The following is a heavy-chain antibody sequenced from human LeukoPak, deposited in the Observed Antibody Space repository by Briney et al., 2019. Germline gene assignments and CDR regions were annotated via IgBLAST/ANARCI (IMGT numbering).Heavy chain of an antibody. CDR2: ISGSGGST. J-gene: IGHJ4*02. CDR3: AKNSGGTCYSHLDY. V-gene: IGHV3-23*01. D-gene: IGHD2-15*01. Sequence: GGSLRLSCAASGFTFSSYGMTWVRQAPGKGLEWVSGISGSGGSTYYEDSVKGRFTISRDDSKNTLYLQMNSLRAEDTAVYYCAKNSGGTCYSHLDYWGQGTLVTVSS. CDR1: GFTFSSYG.